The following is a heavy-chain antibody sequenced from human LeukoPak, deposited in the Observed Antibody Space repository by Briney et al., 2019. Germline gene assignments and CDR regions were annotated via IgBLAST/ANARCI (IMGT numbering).Heavy chain of an antibody. D-gene: IGHD5-18*01. J-gene: IGHJ4*02. CDR2: FYSSGST. Sequence: SETLSLTCTVSGGSMSDYYWSWIRQPAGKGLEWIGRFYSSGSTNYNPSLKSRVTLSVDISKNQFSLKLSSVTAADTAVYYCARGGYTYGFDFFDYWGQGTLVTVSS. V-gene: IGHV4-4*07. CDR1: GGSMSDYY. CDR3: ARGGYTYGFDFFDY.